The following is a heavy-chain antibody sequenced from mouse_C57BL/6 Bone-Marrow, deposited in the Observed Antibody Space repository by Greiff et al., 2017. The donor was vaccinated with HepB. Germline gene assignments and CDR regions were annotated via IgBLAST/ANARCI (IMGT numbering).Heavy chain of an antibody. CDR3: TTEGYYYGGYFDV. Sequence: QLQQSGAELVRPGASVKLSCTASGFNIKDDYMHWVKQRPEQGLEWIGWIDPENGDTEYASKFQGKATITADTSSNTAYLQLSSLTSEDTAVYYCTTEGYYYGGYFDVWGTGTTVTVSS. V-gene: IGHV14-4*01. D-gene: IGHD1-1*01. J-gene: IGHJ1*03. CDR1: GFNIKDDY. CDR2: IDPENGDT.